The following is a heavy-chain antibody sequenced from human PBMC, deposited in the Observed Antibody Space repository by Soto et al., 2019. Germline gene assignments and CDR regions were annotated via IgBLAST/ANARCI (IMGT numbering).Heavy chain of an antibody. V-gene: IGHV3-30-3*01. CDR3: VRSMIIVVRLIGLDY. D-gene: IGHD3-22*01. CDR1: GFTFRSYA. J-gene: IGHJ4*02. CDR2: ISYDGSNK. Sequence: QVQLVESGGGVVQPGGSLRLSCGASGFTFRSYAMPWVRQTPGKGLEWVAVISYDGSNKHYADSVKGRFSISRDNDKNMLYLQMDSLSSEDTAVYYCVRSMIIVVRLIGLDYWGQGALVTVSS.